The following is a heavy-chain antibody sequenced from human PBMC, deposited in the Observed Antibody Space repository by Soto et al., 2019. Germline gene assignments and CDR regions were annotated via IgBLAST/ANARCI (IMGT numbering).Heavy chain of an antibody. V-gene: IGHV3-23*01. CDR1: GFTFANYA. CDR2: LSNSGGTT. J-gene: IGHJ6*02. Sequence: VQLLESGGGLVQPGGSLGLSCAGSGFTFANYAMSWVRQAPGKGLEWVSVLSNSGGTTYYADSVKGRLTISRDNFKNTLYLQLDSLRAEDTAIYYCARFEGGASGTYGLDVWGQGTTVTVSS. D-gene: IGHD3-10*01. CDR3: ARFEGGASGTYGLDV.